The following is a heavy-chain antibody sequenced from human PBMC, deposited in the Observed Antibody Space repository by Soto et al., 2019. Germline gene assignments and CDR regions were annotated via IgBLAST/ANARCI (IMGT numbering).Heavy chain of an antibody. J-gene: IGHJ4*02. CDR2: FDPEDGET. D-gene: IGHD2-2*01. CDR1: GYTLTELS. CDR3: ATLLREYCSSTSCYFGAQNYYFDY. Sequence: ASVKVSCKVSGYTLTELSIQWVRQAPGKGLEWMGGFDPEDGETIYAQKFQGRVTMTEDTSTDTAYMELSSLRSEDTAVYYCATLLREYCSSTSCYFGAQNYYFDYWGQGTLVTVSS. V-gene: IGHV1-24*01.